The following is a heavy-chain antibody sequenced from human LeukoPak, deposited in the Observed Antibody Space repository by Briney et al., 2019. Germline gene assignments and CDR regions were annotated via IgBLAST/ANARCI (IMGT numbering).Heavy chain of an antibody. CDR3: TSHAAFDP. V-gene: IGHV3-15*01. J-gene: IGHJ5*02. CDR2: IKSKNVGGIT. Sequence: GGSLRLSCAASGFTFNNAWMNWVRQAPGKGLEWVGRIKSKNVGGITDYAAPVKGRFTISRDDSKNTVYLQMNSLKIEDTAVCYCTSHAAFDPWGQGTLVTVSS. CDR1: GFTFNNAW.